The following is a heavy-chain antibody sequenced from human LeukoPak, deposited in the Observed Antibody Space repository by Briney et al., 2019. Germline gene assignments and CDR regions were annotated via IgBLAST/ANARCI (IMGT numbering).Heavy chain of an antibody. J-gene: IGHJ4*02. CDR3: ARDIGGSYTAIAY. Sequence: GGSLRLSCVASGFTFSTYGMTWVRQPPGKGLEWISYISSSSDSIKYADSVKGRFTISRDNPRTPLCLQMNRLRAEETAVYYCARDIGGSYTAIAYWGQGTLVTVSS. D-gene: IGHD1-26*01. V-gene: IGHV3-48*04. CDR2: ISSSSDSI. CDR1: GFTFSTYG.